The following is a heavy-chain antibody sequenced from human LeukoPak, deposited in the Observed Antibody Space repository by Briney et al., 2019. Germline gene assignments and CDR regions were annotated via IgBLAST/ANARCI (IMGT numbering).Heavy chain of an antibody. Sequence: SETLSLTCTVSGVSISGYYWSWIRQPPGKGLEWIGYIYYSGSTNYNPSLKSRVTISVDTSKNQFSLRLSSVTAADTAVYYCARRGSITIFGVVTDYYYYMDVWGKGTTVTVSS. CDR3: ARRGSITIFGVVTDYYYYMDV. CDR1: GVSISGYY. V-gene: IGHV4-59*12. D-gene: IGHD3-3*01. CDR2: IYYSGST. J-gene: IGHJ6*03.